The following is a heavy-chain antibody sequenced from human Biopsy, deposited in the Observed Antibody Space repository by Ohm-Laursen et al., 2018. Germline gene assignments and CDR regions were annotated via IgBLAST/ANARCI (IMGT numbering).Heavy chain of an antibody. D-gene: IGHD2-21*01. CDR3: AIDRVPRRGVMPVYYYGMDV. V-gene: IGHV4-61*01. J-gene: IGHJ6*02. Sequence: GTLSLTCSVSGGSVSSSNYYWNWIRQTPGKGLEWIGFIYTTERTNYNPSLKSRVTISLDTSKNQFSLELSSVIPSGTAVYYCAIDRVPRRGVMPVYYYGMDVWGQGSTVTVSS. CDR2: IYTTERT. CDR1: GGSVSSSNYY.